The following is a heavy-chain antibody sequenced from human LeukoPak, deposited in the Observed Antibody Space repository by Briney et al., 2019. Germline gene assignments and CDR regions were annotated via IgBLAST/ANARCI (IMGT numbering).Heavy chain of an antibody. J-gene: IGHJ4*02. D-gene: IGHD3-22*01. CDR2: LSGSGVSI. V-gene: IGHV3-23*01. CDR3: AKASPSGYYYVVDY. CDR1: GFTFSNYA. Sequence: SGGSLRLSCAASGFTFSNYAMSWVRQAPGKGLEWVSTLSGSGVSIDYADSVKGRLTISRDNSKNMLYLQMNSLRAEDTAVYYCAKASPSGYYYVVDYWGQGTLVTVSS.